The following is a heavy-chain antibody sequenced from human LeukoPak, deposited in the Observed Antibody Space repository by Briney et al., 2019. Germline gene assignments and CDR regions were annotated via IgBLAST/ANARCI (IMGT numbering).Heavy chain of an antibody. Sequence: GGSLRLSCAASGFTFSRSAVHWVRQAPGKGLEWVAVISHDGSNTDYTDSVKGRFTISRDNSKNTLYLQMNSLRAEDTAVYYCARVGGGSYYFDYWGQGTLVTVSS. D-gene: IGHD1-26*01. CDR2: ISHDGSNT. V-gene: IGHV3-30*03. CDR1: GFTFSRSA. J-gene: IGHJ4*02. CDR3: ARVGGGSYYFDY.